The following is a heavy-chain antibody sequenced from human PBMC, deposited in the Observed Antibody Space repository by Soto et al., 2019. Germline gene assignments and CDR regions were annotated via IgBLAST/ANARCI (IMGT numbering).Heavy chain of an antibody. Sequence: SVKVSCKASGGTFSSYAISWVRQAPGQGLEWMGGIIPIFGTANYAQKFQGRVTIIADESTSTAYMELSSLRSEDTAVYYCARDGSYYYDSSGPSYGMDVWGQGTTVTVS. CDR3: ARDGSYYYDSSGPSYGMDV. CDR1: GGTFSSYA. J-gene: IGHJ6*02. D-gene: IGHD3-22*01. CDR2: IIPIFGTA. V-gene: IGHV1-69*13.